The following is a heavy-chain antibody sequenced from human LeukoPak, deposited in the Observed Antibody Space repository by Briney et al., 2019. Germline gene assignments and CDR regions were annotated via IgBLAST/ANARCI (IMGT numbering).Heavy chain of an antibody. J-gene: IGHJ5*02. D-gene: IGHD4-23*01. CDR1: GGTFSSYA. Sequence: SVKVSCKASGGTFSSYAISRVRQAPGQGLEWMGGIIPIFGTANYAQKFQGRVTITADESTSTAYMELSSLRSEDTAVYYCARDCELRQIYNWFDPWGQGTLVTVSS. CDR2: IIPIFGTA. CDR3: ARDCELRQIYNWFDP. V-gene: IGHV1-69*13.